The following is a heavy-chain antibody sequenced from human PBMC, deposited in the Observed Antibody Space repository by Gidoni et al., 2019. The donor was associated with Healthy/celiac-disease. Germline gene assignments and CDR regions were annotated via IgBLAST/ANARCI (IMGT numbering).Heavy chain of an antibody. CDR2: ISYDGSNK. D-gene: IGHD2-2*01. CDR3: AKEGRQVVVPAALFFDYYGMDV. Sequence: QVQLVESGGGVVQPGRSLRLSCAASGFTFSSYGMHWVRQAPGKGLEWVAVISYDGSNKYYADSVKGRFTISRDNSKNTLYLQMNSLRAEDTAVYYCAKEGRQVVVPAALFFDYYGMDVWGQGTTVTVSS. V-gene: IGHV3-30*18. CDR1: GFTFSSYG. J-gene: IGHJ6*02.